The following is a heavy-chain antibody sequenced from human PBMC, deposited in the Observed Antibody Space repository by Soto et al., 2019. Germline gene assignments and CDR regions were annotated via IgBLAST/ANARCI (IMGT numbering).Heavy chain of an antibody. Sequence: GGSLRLSFAASGLILSDVWMTWVRQAPGKGLEWVGRIKTKPDDGTIDYAAPVRGRFTISRDDSKNTLYLQMTSLTPDDTGVYYCTTSNLGVDFWGPGTLVTVSS. V-gene: IGHV3-15*01. J-gene: IGHJ4*02. CDR3: TTSNLGVDF. D-gene: IGHD1-1*01. CDR2: IKTKPDDGTI. CDR1: GLILSDVW.